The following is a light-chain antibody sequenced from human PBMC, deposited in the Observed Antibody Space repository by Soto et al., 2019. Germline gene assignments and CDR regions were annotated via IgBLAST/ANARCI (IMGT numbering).Light chain of an antibody. J-gene: IGLJ3*02. CDR2: GNY. Sequence: QSVLTQPPSASGTPGQRVTISCSGSSSNIGRNAVNWYQQLPGTVPKLLIYGNYQRPSGVPDRFSGSESATSASLAISGLQSEDEADYYCAAWDDSLKSWVFGGGTKVTVL. CDR3: AAWDDSLKSWV. V-gene: IGLV1-44*01. CDR1: SSNIGRNA.